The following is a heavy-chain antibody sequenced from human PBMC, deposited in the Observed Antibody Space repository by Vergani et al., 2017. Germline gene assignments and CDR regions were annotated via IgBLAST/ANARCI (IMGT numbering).Heavy chain of an antibody. CDR1: GFTFSSYA. CDR2: ISYDGSNK. CDR3: AREGSEGCSDY. D-gene: IGHD3-10*01. J-gene: IGHJ4*02. V-gene: IGHV3-30*01. Sequence: VQLLESGGGLVQPGGSLRLSCAASGFTFSSYAMHWVRQAPGKGLEWVAVISYDGSNKYYADSVKGRFTISRDNSKNTLYLQMNSLRAEDTAVYYCAREGSEGCSDYWGQGTLVTVSS.